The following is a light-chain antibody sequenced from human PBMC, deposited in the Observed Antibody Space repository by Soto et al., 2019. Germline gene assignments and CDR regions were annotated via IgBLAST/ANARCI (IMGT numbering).Light chain of an antibody. V-gene: IGKV3-20*01. CDR1: QSVGNNY. CDR3: QQYGSSPIT. CDR2: AAS. J-gene: IGKJ5*01. Sequence: EIGLTQSPGTLSLSPGERATLACRASQSVGNNYLAWFQQIPGQAPRLLIYAASSRATGIPDRFSGSGSGTDFTLTITRLEPEDFALYHCQQYGSSPITFGQGTRLEIK.